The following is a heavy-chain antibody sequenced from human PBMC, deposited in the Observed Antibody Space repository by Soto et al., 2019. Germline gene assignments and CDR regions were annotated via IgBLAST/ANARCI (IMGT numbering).Heavy chain of an antibody. Sequence: NPSETLSLTCTVSGGSISSGGYYWSWIRQHPGKGLEWIGYIYYSGSTYYNPSLKSRVTISVDTSKNQFSLKLSSVTAADTAVYYCARESEGDYGLRGDYGMDVWGQGTTVTVSS. V-gene: IGHV4-31*03. J-gene: IGHJ6*02. CDR1: GGSISSGGYY. D-gene: IGHD4-17*01. CDR3: ARESEGDYGLRGDYGMDV. CDR2: IYYSGST.